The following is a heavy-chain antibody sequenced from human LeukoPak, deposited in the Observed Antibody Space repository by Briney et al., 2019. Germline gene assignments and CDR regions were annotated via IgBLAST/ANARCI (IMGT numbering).Heavy chain of an antibody. CDR3: ARDRVVRGVTYYYYGMDV. Sequence: GGSLRLSCAASGFTFNSYVMNWVRQAPGKGLEWVSGIRGSGDTTYYADSVKGRFTISRDNSKNTLYLQMNSLRAEDTAVYYCARDRVVRGVTYYYYGMDVWGQGTTVTVSS. CDR2: IRGSGDTT. D-gene: IGHD3-10*01. V-gene: IGHV3-23*01. CDR1: GFTFNSYV. J-gene: IGHJ6*02.